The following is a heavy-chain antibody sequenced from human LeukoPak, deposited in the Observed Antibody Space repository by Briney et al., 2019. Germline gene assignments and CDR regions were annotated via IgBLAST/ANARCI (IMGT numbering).Heavy chain of an antibody. D-gene: IGHD4-17*01. CDR1: GGSFSGYY. CDR3: ARGPAAGEEYYYYGMDV. V-gene: IGHV4-34*01. J-gene: IGHJ6*02. Sequence: PSETLSLTCAVYGGSFSGYYWSWIRQPPGKGLEWIGEINHSGSTNYNPSLKSRVTISVDTSKNQFSLKLSSVTAVDTAVYYCARGPAAGEEYYYYGMDVWGQGTTVTVSS. CDR2: INHSGST.